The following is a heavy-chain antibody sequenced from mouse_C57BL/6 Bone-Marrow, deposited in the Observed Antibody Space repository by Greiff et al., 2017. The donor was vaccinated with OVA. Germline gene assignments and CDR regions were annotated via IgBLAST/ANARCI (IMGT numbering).Heavy chain of an antibody. D-gene: IGHD3-3*01. CDR2: IWSGGST. V-gene: IGHV2-2*01. J-gene: IGHJ3*01. Sequence: VQLQQSGPGLVQPSQSLSITCTVSGFSLTSYGVHWVRQSPGKGLEWLGVIWSGGSTDYNAAFISRLSISKDNSKSQVFFKMNSLRADDTAIYYCARKGTGAYWGQGTLVTVSA. CDR1: GFSLTSYG. CDR3: ARKGTGAY.